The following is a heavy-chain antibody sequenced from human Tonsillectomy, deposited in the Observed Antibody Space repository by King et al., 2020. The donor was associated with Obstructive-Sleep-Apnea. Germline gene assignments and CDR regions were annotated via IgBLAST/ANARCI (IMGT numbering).Heavy chain of an antibody. CDR2: ISHDENSK. CDR3: AKDHGYSGAQYYFDY. D-gene: IGHD6-25*01. Sequence: VQLVESGGCVGQPERVLRLFYAASGFTFSNVAMLGVRQATVKVREWGSVISHDENSKYYADAVRGRFTISRDSSKNKLFHQKNSQRADDTAVHYCAKDHGYSGAQYYFDYWGQGTLVTVSS. J-gene: IGHJ4*02. V-gene: IGHV3-30*14. CDR1: GFTFSNVA.